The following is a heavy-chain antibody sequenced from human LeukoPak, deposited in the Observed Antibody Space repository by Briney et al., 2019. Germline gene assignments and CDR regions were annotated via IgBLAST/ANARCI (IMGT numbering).Heavy chain of an antibody. Sequence: PGGSLRLSCAASGFTFSSYAMSWVRQAPGKGLEWVSSISSSSSYIYYADSVKGRFTISRDNAKNSLYLQMNSLRAEDTAVYYCASDRPSSSSALWFDPWGQGTLVTVSS. D-gene: IGHD6-6*01. CDR2: ISSSSSYI. CDR3: ASDRPSSSSALWFDP. V-gene: IGHV3-21*01. CDR1: GFTFSSYA. J-gene: IGHJ5*02.